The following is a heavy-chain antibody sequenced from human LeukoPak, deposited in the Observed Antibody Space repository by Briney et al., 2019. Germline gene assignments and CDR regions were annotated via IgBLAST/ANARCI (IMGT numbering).Heavy chain of an antibody. Sequence: PGGSLRLSCAASGFTFSSYSMNWVRQAPGKGLEWVSSISSSSSYIYYADSVKGRFTISRDNAKNSLYLQMNSLRAEDTAVYYCARVGGYSYGYGGFDYWGQGTLVTVSS. V-gene: IGHV3-21*01. CDR2: ISSSSSYI. CDR3: ARVGGYSYGYGGFDY. D-gene: IGHD5-18*01. CDR1: GFTFSSYS. J-gene: IGHJ4*02.